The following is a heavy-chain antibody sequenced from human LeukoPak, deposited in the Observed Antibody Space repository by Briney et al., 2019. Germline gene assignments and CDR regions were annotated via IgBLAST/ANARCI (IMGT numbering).Heavy chain of an antibody. D-gene: IGHD3-16*02. CDR3: ARVPSDRPFGGVIAYFDY. CDR2: IYYSGST. CDR1: GGSISSYY. V-gene: IGHV4-59*01. Sequence: SETLSLTCTVSGGSISSYYWSWIRQPPGKGLEWIGCIYYSGSTNYNPSLKSRVTISVDTSKNQFSLKLSSVTAADTAVYYCARVPSDRPFGGVIAYFDYWGQGTLVTVS. J-gene: IGHJ4*02.